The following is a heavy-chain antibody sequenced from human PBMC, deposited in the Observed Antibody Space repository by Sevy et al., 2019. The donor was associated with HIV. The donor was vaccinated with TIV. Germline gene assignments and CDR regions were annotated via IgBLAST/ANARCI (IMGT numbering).Heavy chain of an antibody. D-gene: IGHD5-18*01. J-gene: IGHJ6*02. CDR2: INPNSGGT. CDR3: ARDMRRIQLWLPLGYYYYGMDV. Sequence: ASVKVSCKASGYTFTGYYMHWVRQAPGQGLEWMGWINPNSGGTNYAQKFQGRVTMTRDTSISTAYMELSRLRSDDTAVYHCARDMRRIQLWLPLGYYYYGMDVWGQGTTVTVSS. CDR1: GYTFTGYY. V-gene: IGHV1-2*02.